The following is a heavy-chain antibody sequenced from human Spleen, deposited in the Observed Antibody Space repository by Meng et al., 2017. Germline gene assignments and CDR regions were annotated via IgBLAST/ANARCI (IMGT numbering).Heavy chain of an antibody. J-gene: IGHJ4*02. CDR2: MNQDGSEK. V-gene: IGHV3-7*01. D-gene: IGHD6-19*01. Sequence: GESLKISCAVSGFTFSDNWMTWVRQAPGKGLEWVAKMNQDGSEKYYVNSVEGRFTISRDNAENSLYLQMNSLRVEDTAVYYCARDKDSSGWYFGGQGTLVTVS. CDR1: GFTFSDNW. CDR3: ARDKDSSGWYF.